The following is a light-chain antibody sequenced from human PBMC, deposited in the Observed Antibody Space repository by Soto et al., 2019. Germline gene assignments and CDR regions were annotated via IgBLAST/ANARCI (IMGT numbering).Light chain of an antibody. CDR1: QSININ. CDR2: GAS. CDR3: QQLSTWTAKR. V-gene: IGKV3-15*01. Sequence: EIGRTLSPAALSVPPTKRATLPCRASQSININLAWYQQKPGQAPRLLIYGASTRATGLPARFSGSGSGTEFTLIISSLQSKNSPGYYSQQLSTWTAKRFGQGTLQEI. J-gene: IGKJ5*01.